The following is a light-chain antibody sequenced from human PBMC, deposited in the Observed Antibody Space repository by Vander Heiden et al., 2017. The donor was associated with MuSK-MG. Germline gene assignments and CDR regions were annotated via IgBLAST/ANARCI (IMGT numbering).Light chain of an antibody. J-gene: IGKJ1*01. CDR3: KQDDSFDHLT. CDR1: QGISSY. CDR2: AAS. V-gene: IGKV1D-8*01. Sequence: IGRAQCTSLLSASTGDRVTISCRMSQGISSYLAWYQQKPGKAPELLIYAASTLQCVVPSRFSGSGFVLDFTLTISRPQTIDFATHYCKQDDSFDHLTFGQGTKVEIK.